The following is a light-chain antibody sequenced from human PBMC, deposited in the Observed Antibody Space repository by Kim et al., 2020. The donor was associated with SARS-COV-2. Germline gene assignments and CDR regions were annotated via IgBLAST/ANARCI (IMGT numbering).Light chain of an antibody. CDR1: SGSIASNY. J-gene: IGLJ2*01. Sequence: GKPVTTSCTRSSGSIASNYVQWYQQRPGSAPTTVIYEDNERPSGVPDRFSGSIDTSSNSASLTISGLKTEDEADYYCQSYDINNVVFGGGTQLTVL. CDR3: QSYDINNVV. V-gene: IGLV6-57*03. CDR2: EDN.